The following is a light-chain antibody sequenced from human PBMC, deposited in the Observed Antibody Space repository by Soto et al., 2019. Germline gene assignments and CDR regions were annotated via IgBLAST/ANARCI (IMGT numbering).Light chain of an antibody. V-gene: IGKV3-15*01. CDR1: QSVNSN. CDR3: QQYNTWPQWT. CDR2: GTS. Sequence: DIVMTQSPATLSVSPGERATLSCRASQSVNSNLAWYQQKPGQAPRLLIYGTSTRATGIPARFSGSGTGTELTLTISSLQSEDFAVYYCQQYNTWPQWTFGQGTKA. J-gene: IGKJ1*01.